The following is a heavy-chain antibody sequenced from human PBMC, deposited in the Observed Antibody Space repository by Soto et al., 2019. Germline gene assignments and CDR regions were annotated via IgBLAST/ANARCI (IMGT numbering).Heavy chain of an antibody. J-gene: IGHJ4*02. CDR3: ARGPTQADFDY. V-gene: IGHV3-66*01. CDR1: GVTVSSNY. Sequence: PGGSLRLSYAASGVTVSSNYMSWVRQAPGKGLEWVSVIYSGGSTYYADSVKGRFTISRDNSKNTLYLQMNSLRAEDTAVYYCARGPTQADFDYWGQGTLVTVSS. CDR2: IYSGGST.